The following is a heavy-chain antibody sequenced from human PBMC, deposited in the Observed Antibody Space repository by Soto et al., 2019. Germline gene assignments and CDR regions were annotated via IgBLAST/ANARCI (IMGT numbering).Heavy chain of an antibody. J-gene: IGHJ4*02. V-gene: IGHV4-39*07. CDR3: ARAVRGSYYDY. CDR1: GGSISSSSYY. Sequence: SETLSLTCTVSGGSISSSSYYWGWIRQPPGKGLEWIGSIYYSGSTYYNPSLKSRVTISVDTSKNQFSLKLSSVTAADTAVYYCARAVRGSYYDYWGQGTLVTVPQ. CDR2: IYYSGST. D-gene: IGHD1-26*01.